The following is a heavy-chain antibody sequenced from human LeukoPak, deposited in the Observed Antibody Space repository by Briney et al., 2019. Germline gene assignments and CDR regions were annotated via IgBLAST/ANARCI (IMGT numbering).Heavy chain of an antibody. CDR1: GFTFSGSA. D-gene: IGHD3-16*01. CDR2: IRSKANSYAT. V-gene: IGHV3-73*01. J-gene: IGHJ4*02. Sequence: GGSLRLSCAASGFTFSGSAMHWVRQASGKGLEWVGRIRSKANSYATAYAASVKGRFTISRDDSKNTAYLQMSSLKTEDTAVYYCTGGVAPGDHDYWGQGTLVTVSS. CDR3: TGGVAPGDHDY.